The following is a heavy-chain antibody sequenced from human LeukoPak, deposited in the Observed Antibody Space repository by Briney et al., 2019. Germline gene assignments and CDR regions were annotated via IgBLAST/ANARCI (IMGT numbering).Heavy chain of an antibody. D-gene: IGHD3-9*01. Sequence: GGSLRLSCAASGFSFGSHGLSWVRQAPGKGLQWISYISGYSGPAYYADSVEGRFTISRDNAKNSVFLQMNSVRAEDTAVYYCARDLDTGNYFFAYWGQGTPVIVSS. J-gene: IGHJ4*02. CDR1: GFSFGSHG. CDR3: ARDLDTGNYFFAY. V-gene: IGHV3-48*04. CDR2: ISGYSGPA.